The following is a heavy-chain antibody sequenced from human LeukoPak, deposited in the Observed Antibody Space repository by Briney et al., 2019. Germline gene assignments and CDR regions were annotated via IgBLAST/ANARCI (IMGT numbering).Heavy chain of an antibody. Sequence: GGSLRLSCAASGFTFSSYWMSWVRQAPGKGLEWVANIKQDGSGKYYVDSVKGRFTISRDNAKNSLYLQMNSLRAEDTAVYYCARDPVYGAVESDYWGQGTLVTVSS. V-gene: IGHV3-7*01. CDR1: GFTFSSYW. D-gene: IGHD3-10*01. CDR3: ARDPVYGAVESDY. CDR2: IKQDGSGK. J-gene: IGHJ4*02.